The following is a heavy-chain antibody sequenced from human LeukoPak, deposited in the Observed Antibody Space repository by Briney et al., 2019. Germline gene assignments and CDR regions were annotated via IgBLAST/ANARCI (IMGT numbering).Heavy chain of an antibody. CDR3: AKDPTPHRYYYYYYMDV. CDR2: SSSIYI. D-gene: IGHD1-14*01. CDR1: GFTLSSYS. Sequence: GGSLRLSCAASGFTLSSYSMHWVRQAPGKGLEWVSSSSSIYIYYADSLKGRFTISRDNAKNSLYLQMNSLRAEDTAVYYCAKDPTPHRYYYYYYMDVWGKGTTVTVSS. J-gene: IGHJ6*03. V-gene: IGHV3-21*01.